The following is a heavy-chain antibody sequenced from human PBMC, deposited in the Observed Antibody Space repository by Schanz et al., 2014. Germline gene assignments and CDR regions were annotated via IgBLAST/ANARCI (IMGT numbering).Heavy chain of an antibody. CDR2: MYINSGST. D-gene: IGHD3-10*01. V-gene: IGHV3-53*01. Sequence: EVQLVESGGGLIQPGGSLRLSCAVSGFTVNTNYMSWVRQAPGKGLEWISSMYINSGSTQYADSVKGRFIISRDNSKDTLYLQMKGLRAEDTAVYYCAKDQGSYGSGSYSYFDYWGQGTLATVSS. J-gene: IGHJ4*02. CDR3: AKDQGSYGSGSYSYFDY. CDR1: GFTVNTNY.